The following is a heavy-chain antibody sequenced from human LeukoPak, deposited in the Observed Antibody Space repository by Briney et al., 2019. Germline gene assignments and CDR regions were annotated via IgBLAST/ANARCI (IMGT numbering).Heavy chain of an antibody. D-gene: IGHD3-22*01. J-gene: IGHJ4*02. CDR2: IYYSGST. CDR3: AKTRGSGSFDY. CDR1: GGSISSSSYY. V-gene: IGHV4-39*07. Sequence: SETLSLTCTVSGGSISSSSYYWGWIRQPPGKGLEWIVSIYYSGSTYYNPSLKTRVTISVDTSKNQFSLKLSSVTAADTAVYYCAKTRGSGSFDYWGQGTLVTAYS.